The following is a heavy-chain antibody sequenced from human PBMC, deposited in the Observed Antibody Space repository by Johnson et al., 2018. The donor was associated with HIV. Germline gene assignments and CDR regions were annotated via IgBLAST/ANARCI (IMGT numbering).Heavy chain of an antibody. D-gene: IGHD6-19*01. CDR2: ITGSGSTI. J-gene: IGHJ3*02. CDR1: GFTFSSYA. V-gene: IGHV3-48*03. CDR3: AKSLIAVAGGGGAFDI. Sequence: VQLVESGGGLVKPGGSLRLSCAASGFTFSSYAMHWVRQAPGKGLEWISYITGSGSTISYADSVKGRFTISRDNAKNSLYLQMNSLRAEDTALYYCAKSLIAVAGGGGAFDIWGQGTMVTVSS.